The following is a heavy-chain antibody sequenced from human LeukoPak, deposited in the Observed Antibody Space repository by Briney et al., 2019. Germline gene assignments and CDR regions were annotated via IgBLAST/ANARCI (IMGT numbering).Heavy chain of an antibody. Sequence: GGSLRLSCAASRFTFSSYWMSWVRQAPGKGLEWVANIKQDGSEKYYVDSVKGRFTISRDNAKNSLYLQMNSLRAEDTAVYYCARGGGVIVGATGYWGQGTLVTVSS. D-gene: IGHD1-26*01. CDR3: ARGGGVIVGATGY. CDR2: IKQDGSEK. V-gene: IGHV3-7*01. J-gene: IGHJ4*02. CDR1: RFTFSSYW.